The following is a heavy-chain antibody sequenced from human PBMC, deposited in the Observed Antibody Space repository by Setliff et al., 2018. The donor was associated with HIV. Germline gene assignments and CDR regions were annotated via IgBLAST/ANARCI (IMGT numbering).Heavy chain of an antibody. CDR2: ISPDGRQK. Sequence: GSLRLSCAASGFNFGYYWMSWVRQTPGKGLEWVTNISPDGRQKGYVDSLRGRFTISRDNARRNSLYLHLIDLGAEDTAIYYCARDAYGDSYFDYWGQGTLVTVSS. CDR3: ARDAYGDSYFDY. J-gene: IGHJ4*02. CDR1: GFNFGYYW. D-gene: IGHD4-17*01. V-gene: IGHV3-7*01.